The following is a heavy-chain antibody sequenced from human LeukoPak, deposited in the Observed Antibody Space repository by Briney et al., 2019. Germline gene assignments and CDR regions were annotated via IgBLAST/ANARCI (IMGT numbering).Heavy chain of an antibody. V-gene: IGHV4-59*12. CDR1: GGSINSYY. CDR2: IYYSGSA. D-gene: IGHD3-22*01. Sequence: SETLSLTCTVSGGSINSYYWSWIRQPPGKGLEWIGYIYYSGSANYNPSLKSRVTISVDTSKNQFSLKLSSVTAADTAVYYCARGLKDYYDSSGYYFDYWGQGTLVTVSS. CDR3: ARGLKDYYDSSGYYFDY. J-gene: IGHJ4*02.